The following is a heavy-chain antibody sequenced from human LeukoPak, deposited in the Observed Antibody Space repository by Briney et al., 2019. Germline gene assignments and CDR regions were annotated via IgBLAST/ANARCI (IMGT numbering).Heavy chain of an antibody. CDR1: GGSISSGGYY. V-gene: IGHV4-61*02. Sequence: TLSLTCTVSGGSISSGGYYWSWIRQPAGQGLEWIGRLFSSGTTNYNPSLKSRVTISGDTSNNQFSLKLTSVTAADTAVYYCARGSWIQLPNWFDPWGQGTLVTVSS. J-gene: IGHJ5*02. CDR3: ARGSWIQLPNWFDP. CDR2: LFSSGTT. D-gene: IGHD5-18*01.